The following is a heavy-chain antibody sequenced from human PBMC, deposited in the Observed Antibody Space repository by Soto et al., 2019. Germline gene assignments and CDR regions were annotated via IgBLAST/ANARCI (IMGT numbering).Heavy chain of an antibody. J-gene: IGHJ4*02. V-gene: IGHV1-46*01. CDR1: GDSFTSYY. CDR2: INPSGGST. CDR3: ARPNWQWLVFDY. Sequence: GTSVKVSCEASGDSFTSYYMHWVRQAPGQGLEWMGIINPSGGSTSYAQKFQGRVTMTRDTSTSTVYMELSSLRSEDTAVYYCARPNWQWLVFDYWGQGTLVTVSS. D-gene: IGHD6-19*01.